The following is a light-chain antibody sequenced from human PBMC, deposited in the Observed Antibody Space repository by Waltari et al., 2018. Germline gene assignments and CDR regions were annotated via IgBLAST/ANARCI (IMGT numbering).Light chain of an antibody. Sequence: AIRMTQSPSSFSASTGDSVTITCRASQGISSYLAWYQQKTGKAPKLLIYAASTLQSGVPSRLSGSGSGTDFTLTISCLQSEDFATYYCQQYYSYPPTFGQGTKVEIK. CDR1: QGISSY. CDR2: AAS. CDR3: QQYYSYPPT. V-gene: IGKV1-8*01. J-gene: IGKJ1*01.